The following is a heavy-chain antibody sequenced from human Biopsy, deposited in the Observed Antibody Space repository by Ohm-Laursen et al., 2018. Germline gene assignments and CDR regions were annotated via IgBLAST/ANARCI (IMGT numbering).Heavy chain of an antibody. CDR3: TRDTTYYAGTTYYDALDV. J-gene: IGHJ3*01. CDR1: GFTFSTCW. Sequence: GSLRLSCTASGFTFSTCWMTWVRQAPGKGLEWVANIKRDGSQSNHADSVKGRFTISRDNAKNSLYLQMNSLRAEDTAVYYCTRDTTYYAGTTYYDALDVWGQGTTVTVSS. D-gene: IGHD2/OR15-2a*01. V-gene: IGHV3-7*01. CDR2: IKRDGSQS.